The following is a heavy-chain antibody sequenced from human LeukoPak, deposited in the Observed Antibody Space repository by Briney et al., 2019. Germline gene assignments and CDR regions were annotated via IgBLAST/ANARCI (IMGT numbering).Heavy chain of an antibody. J-gene: IGHJ4*02. Sequence: GGSLRLSCAASGFTFSSYWMSWVRQAPGKGLEWVANIKQDGSEKYYVDSVKGRFTISRDNAKNSLYLQMNSLRAEDTAVYYCARDPCGGSCCFDYWGQGTLVTVSS. CDR3: ARDPCGGSCCFDY. D-gene: IGHD2-15*01. CDR2: IKQDGSEK. V-gene: IGHV3-7*01. CDR1: GFTFSSYW.